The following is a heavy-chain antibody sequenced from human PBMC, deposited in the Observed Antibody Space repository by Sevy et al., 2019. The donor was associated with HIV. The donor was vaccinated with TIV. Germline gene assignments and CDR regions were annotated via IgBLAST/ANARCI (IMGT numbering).Heavy chain of an antibody. J-gene: IGHJ4*02. CDR1: GYTLSQLS. CDR2: FDPEDGRT. D-gene: IGHD3-22*01. CDR3: ATTKDYYDSSGYPFDY. Sequence: ASVKVSCKVSGYTLSQLSMHWVRQAPGKGLEWVGTFDPEDGRTIYAQKFQGRVTMTEDTSTDTAYMELNSLNSEDTVGYYCATTKDYYDSSGYPFDYWGQGTQVTVSS. V-gene: IGHV1-24*01.